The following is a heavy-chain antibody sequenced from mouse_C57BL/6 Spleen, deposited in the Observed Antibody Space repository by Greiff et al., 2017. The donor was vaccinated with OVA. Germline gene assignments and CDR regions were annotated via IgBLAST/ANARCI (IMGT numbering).Heavy chain of an antibody. V-gene: IGHV5-17*01. CDR2: ISSGSSTI. J-gene: IGHJ2*01. D-gene: IGHD1-1*01. Sequence: DVKLVESGGGLVKPGGSLKLSCAASGFTFSDYGMHWVRQAPEKGLEWVAYISSGSSTIYYADTVKGRFTISRDNAKNTLFLQMTSLRSEDTAMYYCARLGTTVVDYWGQGTTLTVSS. CDR1: GFTFSDYG. CDR3: ARLGTTVVDY.